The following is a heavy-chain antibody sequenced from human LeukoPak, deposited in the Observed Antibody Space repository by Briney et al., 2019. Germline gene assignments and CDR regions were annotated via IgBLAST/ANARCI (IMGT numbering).Heavy chain of an antibody. V-gene: IGHV1-3*01. CDR3: ASDGSGGSGRYYIDAFNM. D-gene: IGHD3-10*01. Sequence: ASVKVSCKASGYTVTGYTLHWVRQAPGQRLEWMGWINAGNGNTQYSQNFQARVTFTRDTSASTAYMELSSLRSEDTAVYYCASDGSGGSGRYYIDAFNMWGQGTMVTVSS. CDR1: GYTVTGYT. J-gene: IGHJ3*02. CDR2: INAGNGNT.